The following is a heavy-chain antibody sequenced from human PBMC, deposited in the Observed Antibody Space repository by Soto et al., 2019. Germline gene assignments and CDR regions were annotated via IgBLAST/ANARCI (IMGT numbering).Heavy chain of an antibody. CDR1: GFTFSNYA. Sequence: EVQLLESGGGLVQPGGSLRLSCAASGFTFSNYAMSWVRQAPGKGLEWVSGIGGCGSGAFYADSVKARFTISRDNSKNTLDLQMNSLKSEYTAIYYCAKEFLDVRYSGSQYYFDTWGQGTLVTISS. D-gene: IGHD1-26*01. CDR3: AKEFLDVRYSGSQYYFDT. J-gene: IGHJ4*02. CDR2: IGGCGSGA. V-gene: IGHV3-23*01.